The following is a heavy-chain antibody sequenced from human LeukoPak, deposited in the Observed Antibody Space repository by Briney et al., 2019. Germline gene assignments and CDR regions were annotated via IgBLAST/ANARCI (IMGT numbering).Heavy chain of an antibody. Sequence: SETLSLTCIVSGGSTIGYYWSWIRQPAGKGLEWIGRIYTSGSPNYPPSLKSRVTISVDKSKNQLPLQLSSVTAADTAVYYCAREKAGAFDYWGQGSLVTVSS. CDR1: GGSTIGYY. CDR3: AREKAGAFDY. D-gene: IGHD6-19*01. J-gene: IGHJ4*02. V-gene: IGHV4-4*07. CDR2: IYTSGSP.